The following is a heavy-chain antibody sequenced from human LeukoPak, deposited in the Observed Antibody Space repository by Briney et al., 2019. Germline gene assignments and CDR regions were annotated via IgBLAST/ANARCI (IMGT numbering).Heavy chain of an antibody. J-gene: IGHJ4*01. V-gene: IGHV3-66*01. CDR1: GFTMRDND. CDR3: AKRPLSSCN. CDR2: IYSSGGT. Sequence: GGSLRLSCAVSGFTMRDNDMTWVRQAPGKGLEWVSLIYSSGGTSYADSVKGRFTISKDNSKNNLYLQMNSLRAEDTAVYYCAKRPLSSCNWGLGTLVTVSS. D-gene: IGHD5/OR15-5a*01.